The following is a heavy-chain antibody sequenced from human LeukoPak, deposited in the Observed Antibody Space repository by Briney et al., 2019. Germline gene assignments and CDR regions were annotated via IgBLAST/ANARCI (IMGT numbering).Heavy chain of an antibody. V-gene: IGHV3-53*01. Sequence: GGSLRLSCAASGFTVSSNYMSWVRQAPGKGLEWVSVIYSGGSTYYADSVKGRFTISRDNSKNTLYLQMNSLRAEDTAVYYCASGPSYVVPAAYDYWGQGTLVTASS. CDR2: IYSGGST. J-gene: IGHJ4*02. D-gene: IGHD2-2*01. CDR1: GFTVSSNY. CDR3: ASGPSYVVPAAYDY.